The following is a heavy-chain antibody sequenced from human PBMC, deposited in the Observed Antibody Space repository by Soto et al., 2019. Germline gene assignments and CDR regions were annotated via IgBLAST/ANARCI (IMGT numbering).Heavy chain of an antibody. Sequence: PSETLSLTCAVYGGSFSGYYWSWIRQPPGKGLEWIGEINHSGSTNYNPSLKSRVTISVDTSKNQFSLKLSSVTAADTAVYYCASLPFDWLFRGNYMDVWGKGTTVTVSS. CDR2: INHSGST. CDR3: ASLPFDWLFRGNYMDV. J-gene: IGHJ6*03. D-gene: IGHD3-9*01. V-gene: IGHV4-34*01. CDR1: GGSFSGYY.